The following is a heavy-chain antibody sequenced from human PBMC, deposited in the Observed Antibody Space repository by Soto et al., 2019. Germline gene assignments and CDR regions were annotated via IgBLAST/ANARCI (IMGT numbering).Heavy chain of an antibody. CDR1: GGSISSSNL. J-gene: IGHJ4*02. V-gene: IGHV4-4*03. Sequence: PPETLSLTWAVSGGSISSSNLWSCVRQPPGKGLEWIGEIYHSGSTNYNPSLKSRVTISVDKSKNQFSLKLSSVTAADTAVYYCARVVGYYFDYWGQGTLVTVYS. CDR2: IYHSGST. CDR3: ARVVGYYFDY.